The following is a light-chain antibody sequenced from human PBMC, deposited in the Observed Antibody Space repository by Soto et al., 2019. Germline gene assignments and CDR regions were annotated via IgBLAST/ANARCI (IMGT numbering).Light chain of an antibody. J-gene: IGLJ2*01. CDR1: SSDVGACNY. CDR3: SSCAGRNNLV. V-gene: IGLV2-8*01. CDR2: EVS. Sequence: QSALTQPPSASGSPGQSVTISCTGTSSDVGACNYVSWFQQHPGKAPKLMIYEVSKRPSGVPDRFSGFKSGSTASLTVSGLQAEDEADYYCSSCAGRNNLVFGGGTQLTVL.